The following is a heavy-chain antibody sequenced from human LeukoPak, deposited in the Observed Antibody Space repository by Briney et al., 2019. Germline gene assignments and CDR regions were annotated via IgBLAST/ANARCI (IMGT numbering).Heavy chain of an antibody. Sequence: KAGGSLRLSCAASGFTFSNYGMNWVRQTPDKGLEWVASTSSTSSYIYYTDSVRGRFTISRDNTKNSLYLQMNSLRAEDTAVYYCAHSKTCYYDSSGYFCLYGMDGWGQGTTVTVSS. CDR3: AHSKTCYYDSSGYFCLYGMDG. J-gene: IGHJ6*02. CDR1: GFTFSNYG. D-gene: IGHD3-22*01. V-gene: IGHV3-21*01. CDR2: TSSTSSYI.